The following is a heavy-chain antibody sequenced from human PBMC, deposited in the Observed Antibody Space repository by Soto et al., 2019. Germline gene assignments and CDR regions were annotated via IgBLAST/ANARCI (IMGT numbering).Heavy chain of an antibody. CDR2: IYNSGSI. V-gene: IGHV4-4*02. CDR3: ASVVTTVSAFDY. CDR1: GGSISRGNW. Sequence: QVQLQESGRGLVSPSGTLSLTCAVSGGSISRGNWWSWVRQPPGKGLEWIGEIYNSGSINYNTSLKSPVTISVDKSKNHSSLRLTSVTAADTAVYYCASVVTTVSAFDYWGQVTLVTVSS. D-gene: IGHD4-4*01. J-gene: IGHJ4*02.